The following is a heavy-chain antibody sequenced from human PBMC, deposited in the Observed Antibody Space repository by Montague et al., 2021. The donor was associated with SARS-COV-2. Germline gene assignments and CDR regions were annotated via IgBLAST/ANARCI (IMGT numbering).Heavy chain of an antibody. D-gene: IGHD6-13*01. CDR3: SKEAVYSSSWEYFDY. CDR2: ISCSGYIT. J-gene: IGHJ4*02. CDR1: GFSFSNYA. V-gene: IGHV3-23*01. Sequence: SLRLSCAASGFSFSNYAMSWVRQTPGKGLEWVSPISCSGYITHYADSVKGRFTISRDNSKNTLYLQMNSLRAEDTAVYYCSKEAVYSSSWEYFDYWGQGTLVTVSS.